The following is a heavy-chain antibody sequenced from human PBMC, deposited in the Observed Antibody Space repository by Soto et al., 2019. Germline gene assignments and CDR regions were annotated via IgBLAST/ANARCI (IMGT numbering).Heavy chain of an antibody. V-gene: IGHV4-30-4*01. D-gene: IGHD2-15*01. CDR2: IYYSGST. J-gene: IGHJ6*02. Sequence: QVQLQESGPGLVKPSQTLSLTCTVSGGSISSGDDFWTWIRQPPGKGLERIGYIYYSGSTYYNPSHKSRLTMSVDTSEIRFSRKLRSVTAADTAVYYFAGDRAKSKYYYYYGVDGWGQGTRVNVSS. CDR3: AGDRAKSKYYYYYGVDG. CDR1: GGSISSGDDF.